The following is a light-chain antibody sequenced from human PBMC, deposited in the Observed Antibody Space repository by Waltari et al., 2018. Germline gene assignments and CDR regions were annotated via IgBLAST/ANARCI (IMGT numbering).Light chain of an antibody. V-gene: IGKV1-6*01. CDR2: GTS. J-gene: IGKJ1*01. Sequence: AIQMTQSPSSLSASVGDRVTITCRASQDIGNALGWYQQKPGKAPKLLIYGTSSLDSGVPSMFSGSRSGTDFTLTISSLQPEDFATYYCLQDSSYPRTFGQGTKVEIK. CDR3: LQDSSYPRT. CDR1: QDIGNA.